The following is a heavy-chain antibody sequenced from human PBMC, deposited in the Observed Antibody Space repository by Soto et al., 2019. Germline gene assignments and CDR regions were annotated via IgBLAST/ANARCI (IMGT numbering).Heavy chain of an antibody. D-gene: IGHD3-16*01. J-gene: IGHJ4*02. CDR2: FDPEDGET. V-gene: IGHV1-24*01. CDR1: GYTLTELS. CDR3: ATVWDSRGSSMSTTQQNFDY. Sequence: ASVKVSCKVSGYTLTELSMHWVRQAPGKGLEWMGGFDPEDGETIYAQKFQGRVTMTEDTSTDTAYMELSSLRSEDTAVYYCATVWDSRGSSMSTTQQNFDYWGQGTLVTVS.